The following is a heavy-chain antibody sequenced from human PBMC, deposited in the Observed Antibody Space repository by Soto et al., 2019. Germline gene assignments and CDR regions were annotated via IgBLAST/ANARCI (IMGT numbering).Heavy chain of an antibody. V-gene: IGHV4-30-4*01. CDR3: ARGSYYYGSGSSLGYFDY. J-gene: IGHJ4*01. CDR1: GGSISSGDYY. Sequence: SETLSFTCTVSGGSISSGDYYWSWIRQPPGKGLEWIGYIYYSGSTYYNPSLKSRVTISVDTSKNQFSLKLSSVTAADTAVYYCARGSYYYGSGSSLGYFDYWGQGTLVTVSS. D-gene: IGHD3-10*01. CDR2: IYYSGST.